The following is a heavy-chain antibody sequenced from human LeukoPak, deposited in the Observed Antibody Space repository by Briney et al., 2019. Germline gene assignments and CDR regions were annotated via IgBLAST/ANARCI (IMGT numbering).Heavy chain of an antibody. D-gene: IGHD6-13*01. CDR2: ISAYNGNT. Sequence: GASVKVSCKAPGYTFTSYGITWVRQAPGQGLEWMGWISAYNGNTNYAQKLQGRVTMTTDTSTSTAYMELRSLRSDDTAVYYCARDRLVIAAAGTGWFDPWGQGTLVTVSS. J-gene: IGHJ5*02. V-gene: IGHV1-18*01. CDR3: ARDRLVIAAAGTGWFDP. CDR1: GYTFTSYG.